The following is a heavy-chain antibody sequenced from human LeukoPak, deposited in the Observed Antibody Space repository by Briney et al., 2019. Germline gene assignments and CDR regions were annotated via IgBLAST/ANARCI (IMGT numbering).Heavy chain of an antibody. CDR1: GGSISGSSYY. CDR2: IYYSGST. V-gene: IGHV4-39*07. D-gene: IGHD3-3*01. Sequence: SETLSLTCTVSGGSISGSSYYWGWIRQPPGEGLEWIGSIYYSGSTYYNPSLKSRVTISVDTSKNQFSLKLSSVTAADTAVYYCASGDTIFGVVMIFWGQGTLVTVSS. CDR3: ASGDTIFGVVMIF. J-gene: IGHJ4*02.